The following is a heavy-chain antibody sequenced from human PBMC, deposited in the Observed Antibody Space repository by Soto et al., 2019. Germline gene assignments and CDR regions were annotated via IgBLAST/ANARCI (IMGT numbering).Heavy chain of an antibody. CDR2: ISYDGNNK. CDR3: AKVITGPTSGYYYGMDV. CDR1: GFTFSSYG. V-gene: IGHV3-30*18. D-gene: IGHD1-7*01. Sequence: GGSLRLSRAAPGFTFSSYGMHRGPQAPGKGLEWGAVISYDGNNKYYADSVKGRFTISRDNSKNTLYLQMNSLRAEDTAVYYCAKVITGPTSGYYYGMDVWGQGTTVTVSS. J-gene: IGHJ6*02.